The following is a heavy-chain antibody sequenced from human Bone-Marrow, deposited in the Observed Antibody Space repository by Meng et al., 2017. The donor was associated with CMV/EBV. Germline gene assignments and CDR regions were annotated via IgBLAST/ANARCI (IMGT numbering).Heavy chain of an antibody. V-gene: IGHV3-30-3*01. Sequence: GESLKISCAASGFTFSSYAMHWVRQAPGKGLEWVAVISYDGSNKYYADSVKGRFTISRDNSKNTLYLQMNSLRAEDTAVYYCARVGTPYYGMDVWGQGTTVTVYS. CDR1: GFTFSSYA. J-gene: IGHJ6*01. CDR2: ISYDGSNK. D-gene: IGHD1-1*01. CDR3: ARVGTPYYGMDV.